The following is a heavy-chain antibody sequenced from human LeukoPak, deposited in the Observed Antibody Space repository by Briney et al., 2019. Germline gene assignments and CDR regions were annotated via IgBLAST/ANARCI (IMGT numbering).Heavy chain of an antibody. CDR1: GYTFTGYY. J-gene: IGHJ4*02. CDR2: INPNSGGT. Sequence: ASVKVSCKASGYTFTGYYMHWVRQAPGQGLEWMGRINPNSGGTNYAQKFRGRVTMTRDTSISTAYMELSRLRSDDTAVYYCARGYCSGGSCYEIDYWGQGTLVTVSS. V-gene: IGHV1-2*06. CDR3: ARGYCSGGSCYEIDY. D-gene: IGHD2-15*01.